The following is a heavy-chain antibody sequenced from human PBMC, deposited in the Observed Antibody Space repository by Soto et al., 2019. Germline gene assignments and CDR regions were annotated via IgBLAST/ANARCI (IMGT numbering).Heavy chain of an antibody. CDR1: GFTFSGYG. CDR2: ISGSGGST. D-gene: IGHD2-15*01. J-gene: IGHJ4*02. Sequence: GGSLRLSCAGSGFTFSGYGMSWVRQAPGKGLEWVSGISGSGGSTYYADSVKGRFTISRDNSKSMLYLQINSLRAEDTALYYCATHCSGLCYIDYWGQGTLVTVSS. CDR3: ATHCSGLCYIDY. V-gene: IGHV3-23*01.